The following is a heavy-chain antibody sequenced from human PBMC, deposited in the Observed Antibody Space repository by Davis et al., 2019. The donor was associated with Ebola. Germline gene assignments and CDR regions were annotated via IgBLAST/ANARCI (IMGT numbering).Heavy chain of an antibody. J-gene: IGHJ6*02. D-gene: IGHD6-25*01. CDR2: FDPEDGKT. CDR1: GDTLSELP. V-gene: IGHV1-24*01. CDR3: ATGRSAAVNGGDFYFGMDV. Sequence: ASVKISCKVSGDTLSELPIHWVRQAPAKGLEWIGGFDPEDGKTIYARNFQGRVTMTEDTSTDTAYMDLRRLKSEDTAVYFCATGRSAAVNGGDFYFGMDVWGPGTTVTVSS.